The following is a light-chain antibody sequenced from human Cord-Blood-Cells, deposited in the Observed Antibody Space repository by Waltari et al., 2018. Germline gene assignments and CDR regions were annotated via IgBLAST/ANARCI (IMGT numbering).Light chain of an antibody. V-gene: IGKV3-11*01. CDR2: DAS. CDR1: QSVSSY. J-gene: IGKJ4*01. CDR3: QQRSNWPPLT. Sequence: EIVLTQSPATLSLSPGERATLSCRASQSVSSYLAWYQQKPGQAPRLLIYDASNRATGIPARFSGSGSGTDFTRTISSLEPEDFAVYYCQQRSNWPPLTFCGGTKVEIK.